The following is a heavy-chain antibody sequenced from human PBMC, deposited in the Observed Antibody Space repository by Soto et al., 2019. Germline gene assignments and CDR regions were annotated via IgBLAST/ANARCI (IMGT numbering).Heavy chain of an antibody. D-gene: IGHD2-2*01. CDR1: GFTFSSYA. J-gene: IGHJ6*02. CDR3: AKDLYIVVVPAAHYYGMDV. Sequence: GGSLRLSCAASGFTFSSYAMSWVRQAPGKGLEWVSAISGSGGSTYYADSVKGRFTISRDNSKNTLYLQMNSLRAEDTAVYYCAKDLYIVVVPAAHYYGMDVWGQGTTVTVSS. CDR2: ISGSGGST. V-gene: IGHV3-23*01.